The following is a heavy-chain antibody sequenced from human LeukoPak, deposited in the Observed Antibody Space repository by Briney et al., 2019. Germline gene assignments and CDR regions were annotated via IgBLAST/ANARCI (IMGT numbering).Heavy chain of an antibody. Sequence: SETLSLTCTVSGGSIRTYYWSWIQQSPGKGLEWIGYVYHSGSTNYNPSLRSRATISVDTSENQFSLRLISVTAADTAMYYCARSIPTFGTAVAGYHFFDFWGQGTLVTVSS. V-gene: IGHV4-59*08. D-gene: IGHD6-19*01. CDR1: GGSIRTYY. CDR3: ARSIPTFGTAVAGYHFFDF. CDR2: VYHSGST. J-gene: IGHJ4*02.